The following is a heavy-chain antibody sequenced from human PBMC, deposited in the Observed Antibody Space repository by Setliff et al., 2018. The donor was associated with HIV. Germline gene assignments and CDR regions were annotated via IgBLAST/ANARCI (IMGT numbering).Heavy chain of an antibody. CDR2: INPNSGGT. J-gene: IGHJ3*02. V-gene: IGHV1-2*02. CDR3: ARHDPWFGGSNDAFDI. D-gene: IGHD3-10*01. Sequence: ASVKVSCKASGYTFTGYYMHWVRQAPGQGLEWMGWINPNSGGTNYAQKFQGRVTMTRDTSISTAYMELSRLRSDDTAVYYCARHDPWFGGSNDAFDIWGQGTMVTVSS. CDR1: GYTFTGYY.